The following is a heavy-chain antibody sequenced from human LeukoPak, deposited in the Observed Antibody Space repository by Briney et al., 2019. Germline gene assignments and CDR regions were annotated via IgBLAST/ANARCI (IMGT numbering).Heavy chain of an antibody. CDR3: AREGLTTTVTKRGAFDI. D-gene: IGHD4-17*01. J-gene: IGHJ3*02. V-gene: IGHV1-69*05. CDR2: IIPIFGTA. CDR1: GGTFSSYA. Sequence: GASVKVSCKASGGTFSSYAISWVRQAPGQGLEWMGGIIPIFGTANYAQKFQGRVTITTDESTSTAYMELSSLRSEDTAVYYCAREGLTTTVTKRGAFDIWGQGTMVTVSS.